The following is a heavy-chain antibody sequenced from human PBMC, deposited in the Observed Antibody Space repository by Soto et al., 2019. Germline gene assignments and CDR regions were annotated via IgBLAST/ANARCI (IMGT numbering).Heavy chain of an antibody. Sequence: QLVQSGAEVKKPGASVKVSCKASGYPFNIYGITWVRQAPGQGLEWMGWTSGHNGNTEVAQKFQGRVTMTTDTPTTTAYVELRSLRSDDTAVYYCARDPYSRGYYYYMDVWGKGTTVTVS. J-gene: IGHJ6*03. CDR1: GYPFNIYG. CDR2: TSGHNGNT. CDR3: ARDPYSRGYYYYMDV. V-gene: IGHV1-18*01. D-gene: IGHD4-4*01.